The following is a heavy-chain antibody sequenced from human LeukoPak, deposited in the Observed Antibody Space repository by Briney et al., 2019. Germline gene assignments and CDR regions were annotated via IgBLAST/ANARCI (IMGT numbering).Heavy chain of an antibody. CDR2: IYTSGST. V-gene: IGHV4-4*07. CDR1: GCSISSYY. CDR3: ARDTLFDY. J-gene: IGHJ4*02. Sequence: SETLSLTCTVSGCSISSYYLSWIRQPPGKGLEWIARIYTSGSTNYNPSLKSRVTMLVDTSNNNFSLQQISVTAADAAAYYCARDTLFDYWGQGTLVTVSS.